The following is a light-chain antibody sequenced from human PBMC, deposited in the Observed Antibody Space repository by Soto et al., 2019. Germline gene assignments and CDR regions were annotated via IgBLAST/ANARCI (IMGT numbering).Light chain of an antibody. CDR1: STDFGGYNY. J-gene: IGLJ1*01. CDR2: EVS. Sequence: QSVLTQPASVSGSLGQSITISCTGTSTDFGGYNYVSWYQQHPGRAPKLILYEVSHRPSGVSTRFSGSKSGNTAFLTISGLQADDLAEYYCSSYTGVVTLEVLGPGTKLTVL. CDR3: SSYTGVVTLEV. V-gene: IGLV2-14*01.